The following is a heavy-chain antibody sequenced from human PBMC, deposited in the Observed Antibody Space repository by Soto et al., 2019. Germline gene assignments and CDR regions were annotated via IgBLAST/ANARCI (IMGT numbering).Heavy chain of an antibody. V-gene: IGHV3-72*01. D-gene: IGHD1-1*01. CDR1: GLTLSDYY. CDR3: ARGGNTNWRYFDY. Sequence: EVQLVESGGGLVQPGGSLRLSCAASGLTLSDYYMDWLRQAPGEGMEWVGRTRNRANRHTTEYAASVKGRFTISRDDSSNSLYLQINSLKTEDTAVYYCARGGNTNWRYFDYWGQGTLVTVSS. J-gene: IGHJ4*02. CDR2: TRNRANRHTT.